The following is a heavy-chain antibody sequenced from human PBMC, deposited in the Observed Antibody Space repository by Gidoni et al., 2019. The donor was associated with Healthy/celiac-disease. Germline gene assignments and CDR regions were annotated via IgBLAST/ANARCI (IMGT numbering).Heavy chain of an antibody. V-gene: IGHV3-30*18. CDR2: ISYDGSNK. J-gene: IGHJ3*02. CDR1: GFTFSSYG. D-gene: IGHD6-19*01. Sequence: QVQLVESGGGVVQPGRSLRLSCAASGFTFSSYGMHWVRQAPGKGLEWVAVISYDGSNKYYADSVKGRFTISRDNSKNTLYLQMNSLRAEDTAVYYCAKTLRLIYSSGWFFDIWGQGTMVTVSS. CDR3: AKTLRLIYSSGWFFDI.